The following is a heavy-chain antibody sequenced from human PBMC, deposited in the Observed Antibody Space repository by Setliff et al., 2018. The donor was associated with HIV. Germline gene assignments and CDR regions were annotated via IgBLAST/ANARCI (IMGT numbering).Heavy chain of an antibody. J-gene: IGHJ3*01. Sequence: GGSLRLSCAASGFTFSNAWMSWARQAPGKGLEWVGRIKSITDGGTTDYAAPVKVRFTVSRDDSKNTLYLQMSSLRAEDTAVYYCAREVTSFEAFDLWGQGTMVTVSS. CDR2: IKSITDGGTT. D-gene: IGHD2-21*02. CDR3: AREVTSFEAFDL. CDR1: GFTFSNAW. V-gene: IGHV3-15*01.